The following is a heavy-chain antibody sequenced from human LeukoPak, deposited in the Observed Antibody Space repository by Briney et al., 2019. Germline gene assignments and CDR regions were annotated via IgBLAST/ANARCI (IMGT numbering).Heavy chain of an antibody. CDR1: GYKFSNFW. Sequence: GESLQISCKASGYKFSNFWIGWVRQAPGKGLEWVSAISGSGGNTYYADSVKGRFTISRDNSKNTLYLQMNSLRAEDTAVYYCANLGNCSTTSCYMEAFDIWGQGTMVTVSS. V-gene: IGHV3-23*01. CDR3: ANLGNCSTTSCYMEAFDI. J-gene: IGHJ3*02. D-gene: IGHD2-2*02. CDR2: ISGSGGNT.